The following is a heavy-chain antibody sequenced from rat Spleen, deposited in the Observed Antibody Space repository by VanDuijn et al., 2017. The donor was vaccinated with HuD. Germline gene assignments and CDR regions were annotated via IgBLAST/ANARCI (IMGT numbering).Heavy chain of an antibody. CDR3: ARHFGLYYFDY. Sequence: EVQLVESGGGLVQPGRSLKLSCAASGFTFSDYYMAWVRQAPKKGLEWVASISYEGSSTYYGDSVQGRFTISRDNAKSTLYLQMDSLRSEDTATYYCARHFGLYYFDYWGQGVMVTVSS. CDR1: GFTFSDYY. J-gene: IGHJ2*01. CDR2: ISYEGSST. V-gene: IGHV5-22*01. D-gene: IGHD4-3*01.